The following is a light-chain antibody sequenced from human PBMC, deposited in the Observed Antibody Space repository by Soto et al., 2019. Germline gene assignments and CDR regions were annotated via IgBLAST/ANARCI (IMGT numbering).Light chain of an antibody. CDR3: QQYNSYSP. J-gene: IGKJ1*01. V-gene: IGKV1-5*01. Sequence: DSQMTQSPSTLSASVGDRVTISCRASQSISSWLAWYQQKPGKAPKLLIYDASSLESGVPSRFSGSGSGTEFTLTISSLQPDDFATYCCQQYNSYSPFGQGTKVDIK. CDR1: QSISSW. CDR2: DAS.